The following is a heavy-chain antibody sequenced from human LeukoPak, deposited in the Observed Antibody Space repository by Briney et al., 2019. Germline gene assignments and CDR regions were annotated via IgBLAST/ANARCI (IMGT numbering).Heavy chain of an antibody. J-gene: IGHJ4*02. CDR2: IKQDGSEK. V-gene: IGHV3-7*01. Sequence: PGGSLRLSCAASGFTFSSYWMSWVRQAPGKGLEWVANIKQDGSEKYYVDSVKGRFTISRDNAKNSLYLQMNSLRAEDTAVYYCARERDEDIVVVPAAPFFDYWGQGTLVTVSS. D-gene: IGHD2-2*01. CDR3: ARERDEDIVVVPAAPFFDY. CDR1: GFTFSSYW.